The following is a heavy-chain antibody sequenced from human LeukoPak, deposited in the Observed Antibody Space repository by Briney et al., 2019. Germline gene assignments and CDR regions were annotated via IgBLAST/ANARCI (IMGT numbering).Heavy chain of an antibody. J-gene: IGHJ4*02. CDR2: INHSGST. CDR1: GGSFRGYY. D-gene: IGHD4-11*01. Sequence: SETLSLTCAVYGGSFRGYYWSWIRQPPGKGLEWIGEINHSGSTNYNPSLKSRVTISVDTSKNQFSLKLSSVTAADTAVYYCARSWATTVAVFDYWGQGTLVTVSS. V-gene: IGHV4-34*01. CDR3: ARSWATTVAVFDY.